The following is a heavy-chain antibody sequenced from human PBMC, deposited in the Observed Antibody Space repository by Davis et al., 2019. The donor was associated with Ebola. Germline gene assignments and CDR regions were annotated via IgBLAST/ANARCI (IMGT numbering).Heavy chain of an antibody. D-gene: IGHD2-2*01. CDR3: VRELVMEVSAAEYTWLDP. Sequence: ASVKVSCKASRYTSTNNAIHWVRQAPGQRLEWMGWINTGNGHTKHSQNFQGRVTVTWDTSATTAYMELSGLRSEDTAVYYCVRELVMEVSAAEYTWLDPWGQGTLVTVSS. CDR1: RYTSTNNA. V-gene: IGHV1-3*04. CDR2: INTGNGHT. J-gene: IGHJ5*02.